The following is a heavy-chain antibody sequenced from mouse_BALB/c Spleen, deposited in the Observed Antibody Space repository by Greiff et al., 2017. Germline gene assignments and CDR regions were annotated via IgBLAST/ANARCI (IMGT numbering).Heavy chain of an antibody. CDR1: GFTFSSYG. V-gene: IGHV5-6-3*01. J-gene: IGHJ4*01. CDR3: ASVWLLHAMDY. CDR2: INSNGGST. D-gene: IGHD2-3*01. Sequence: EVKLMESGGGLVQPGGSLKLSCAASGFTFSSYGMSWVRQTPDKRLELVATINSNGGSTYYPDSVKGRFTISRDNAKNTLYLQMSSLKSEDTAMYYCASVWLLHAMDYWGQGTSVTVSS.